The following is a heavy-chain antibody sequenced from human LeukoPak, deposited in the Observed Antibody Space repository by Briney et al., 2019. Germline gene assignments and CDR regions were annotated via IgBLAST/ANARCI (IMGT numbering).Heavy chain of an antibody. CDR3: ARGAVVVPAAIERRYYYYYGMDV. CDR2: INHSGST. D-gene: IGHD2-2*02. V-gene: IGHV4-34*01. J-gene: IGHJ6*04. CDR1: GGSFSGYY. Sequence: SGTLSLTCAVYGGSFSGYYWSWIRQPPGKGLEWIGEINHSGSTNYNPSLKSRVTISVDTSKNQFSLKLSSVTAADTAVYYCARGAVVVPAAIERRYYYYYGMDVWGKGTTVTVSS.